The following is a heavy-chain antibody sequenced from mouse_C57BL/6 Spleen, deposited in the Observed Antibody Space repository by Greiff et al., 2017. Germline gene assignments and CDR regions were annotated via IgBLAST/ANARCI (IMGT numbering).Heavy chain of an antibody. CDR3: ARYNTVTGYFDV. CDR1: GFTFTDYY. V-gene: IGHV7-3*01. J-gene: IGHJ1*03. CDR2: IRNKANGYTT. Sequence: DVMLVESGGGLVQPGGSLSLSCAASGFTFTDYYMSWVRQPPGKALEWLGFIRNKANGYTTEYSASVKGRFTISRDNSQSILYLQMNALRAEDSATYYCARYNTVTGYFDVWGTGTTVTVSS. D-gene: IGHD1-1*01.